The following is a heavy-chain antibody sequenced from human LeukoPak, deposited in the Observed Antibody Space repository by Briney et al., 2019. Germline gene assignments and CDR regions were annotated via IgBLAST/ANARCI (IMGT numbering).Heavy chain of an antibody. CDR3: GSSGWLGNYY. CDR2: INHSGST. CDR1: GGSFSGYY. V-gene: IGHV4-34*01. Sequence: SETLSLTCAVYGGSFSGYYWSWIRQPPGKGLEWIGEINHSGSTNYNPSLKSRVTISVDTSKNQFSLKLSSVTAADTAVYYCGSSGWLGNYYWGQGTLVTVSS. D-gene: IGHD6-19*01. J-gene: IGHJ4*02.